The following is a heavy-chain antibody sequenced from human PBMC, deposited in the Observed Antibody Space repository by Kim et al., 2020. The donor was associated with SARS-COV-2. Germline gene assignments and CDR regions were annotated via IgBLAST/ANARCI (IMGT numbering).Heavy chain of an antibody. CDR1: GFTFNTYG. Sequence: GGSLRLSCATAGFTFNTYGMHWVRQAPGKGLEWVAGIWFDGSNIYYADSVKGRFAISRDNSKNTLYLQLNSLRAEDTAVYYCARDLSKERYLDYWGHGTLVTVSS. CDR2: IWFDGSNI. V-gene: IGHV3-33*01. CDR3: ARDLSKERYLDY. J-gene: IGHJ4*01.